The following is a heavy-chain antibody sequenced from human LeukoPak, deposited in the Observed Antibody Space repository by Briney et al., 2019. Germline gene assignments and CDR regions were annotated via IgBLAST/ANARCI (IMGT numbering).Heavy chain of an antibody. D-gene: IGHD4-17*01. J-gene: IGHJ5*02. V-gene: IGHV4-34*01. CDR2: INHSGST. CDR1: GGSFSGYY. Sequence: SETLSLTCAAYGGSFSGYYWSWIRQPPGKGLEWIGEINHSGSTNYNPSLKSRVTISVDTSKNQFSLKLSSVTAADTAVYYCARAYGDYWFDPWGQGTLVTVSS. CDR3: ARAYGDYWFDP.